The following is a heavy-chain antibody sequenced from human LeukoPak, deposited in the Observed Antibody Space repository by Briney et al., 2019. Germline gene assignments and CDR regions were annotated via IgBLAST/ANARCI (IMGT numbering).Heavy chain of an antibody. Sequence: SETLSLTCTVSGGSISSYYWSWIRQSPWKGLEWIGYIYYSGSTNYNPSLKSRVTISVDTSKNQFSLKLSSVTAADTAVYYCARVTAAGEADYWDQGTLVTVSS. D-gene: IGHD6-19*01. J-gene: IGHJ4*02. CDR1: GGSISSYY. CDR3: ARVTAAGEADY. CDR2: IYYSGST. V-gene: IGHV4-59*01.